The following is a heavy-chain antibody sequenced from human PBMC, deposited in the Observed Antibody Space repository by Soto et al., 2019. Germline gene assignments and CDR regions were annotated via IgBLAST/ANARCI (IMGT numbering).Heavy chain of an antibody. CDR1: GGSISSYY. V-gene: IGHV4-59*08. D-gene: IGHD3-9*01. J-gene: IGHJ4*02. CDR2: IYYSGST. CDR3: ASGDILTGQSFDY. Sequence: SETLSLTCAVSGGSISSYYWSWIRQPPGKGLEWIGYIYYSGSTNYNPSLKSRVTISVDTSKNQFSLKLSSVTAADTAVYYCASGDILTGQSFDYWGQGTLVTVSS.